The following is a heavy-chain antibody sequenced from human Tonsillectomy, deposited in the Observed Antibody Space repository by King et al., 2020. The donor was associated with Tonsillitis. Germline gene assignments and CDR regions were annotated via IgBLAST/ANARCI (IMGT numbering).Heavy chain of an antibody. Sequence: VQLVESGAEVKKPGASVKVSCKASGYTFTGYYMHWVRQAPGQGLKWMGWINPNSGGTNYSQKFQGRVTMTRDTSISTAYMELSRLRSDDTAVYYCARVKGGSSHTVFASPWDYWGQGTLVTVSS. D-gene: IGHD6-13*01. CDR1: GYTFTGYY. CDR3: ARVKGGSSHTVFASPWDY. CDR2: INPNSGGT. V-gene: IGHV1-2*02. J-gene: IGHJ4*02.